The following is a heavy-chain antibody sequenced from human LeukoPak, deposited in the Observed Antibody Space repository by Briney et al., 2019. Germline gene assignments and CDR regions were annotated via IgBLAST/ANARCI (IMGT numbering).Heavy chain of an antibody. CDR2: VSFDGKVQ. CDR3: TKEPKEKTGGWYFRY. CDR1: GFTFRFYG. D-gene: IGHD6-19*01. Sequence: GGSLRLSCAPSGFTFRFYGMHWLRQAPGKGLEWLGDVSFDGKVQHYGESVKGRVTISRDNSKNTLSLQMYSLRPEDTAVYYCTKEPKEKTGGWYFRYWGQGTLVTVSS. J-gene: IGHJ4*02. V-gene: IGHV3-30*18.